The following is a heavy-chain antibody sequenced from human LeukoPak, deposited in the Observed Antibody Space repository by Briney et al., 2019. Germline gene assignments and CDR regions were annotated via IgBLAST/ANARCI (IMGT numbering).Heavy chain of an antibody. CDR3: ARGLRGDFWSGNNAFDI. CDR2: SYTSGST. CDR1: GGSISRYY. Sequence: SETLSLTCTVSGGSISRYYWSWIRRPAGKGLEWIGRSYTSGSTNYNPSLKSRVTMSVDTSKNQFSLKLSSVTAADTAVYYCARGLRGDFWSGNNAFDIWGQGTMVTVSS. D-gene: IGHD3-3*01. J-gene: IGHJ3*02. V-gene: IGHV4-4*07.